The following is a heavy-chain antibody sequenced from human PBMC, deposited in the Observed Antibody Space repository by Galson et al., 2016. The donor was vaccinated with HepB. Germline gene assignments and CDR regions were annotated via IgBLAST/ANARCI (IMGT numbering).Heavy chain of an antibody. CDR2: IGTSGSTI. Sequence: SLRLSCAASGFTFSDYYMSWIRQAPGKGLEWVSYIGTSGSTIYYIDSVKGRFTISRDNAKNSLYLQMNSLRAEDTAVYYCARVVYYYYGMTSGAKGPRSPSP. J-gene: IGHJ6*02. V-gene: IGHV3-11*01. CDR3: ARVVYYYYGMTS. CDR1: GFTFSDYY.